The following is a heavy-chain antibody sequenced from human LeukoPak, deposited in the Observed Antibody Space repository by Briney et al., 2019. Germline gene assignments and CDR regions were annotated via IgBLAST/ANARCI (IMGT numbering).Heavy chain of an antibody. Sequence: GGSLRLSCAASGFTFSSYAMSWVRQAPGKGLEWVSAISGSGGSTYYADSVKGRFTISRDNSKNTLYLQMNSLRAEDTAVYYCAKDGYYYDSSGYYGSFDPWGQGTLVTVSS. J-gene: IGHJ5*02. CDR2: ISGSGGST. CDR3: AKDGYYYDSSGYYGSFDP. V-gene: IGHV3-23*01. CDR1: GFTFSSYA. D-gene: IGHD3-22*01.